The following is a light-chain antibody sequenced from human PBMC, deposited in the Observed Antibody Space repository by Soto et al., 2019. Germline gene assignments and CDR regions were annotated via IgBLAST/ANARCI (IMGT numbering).Light chain of an antibody. J-gene: IGKJ1*01. CDR2: AAS. CDR1: QGISSY. Sequence: IQLTQSPSSLSASVGDRVTITCRASQGISSYLAWYQQKPGKAPKLLIYAASTLQSGVPSRFSGSGSGTDFTLTICSLQPEDFATYYCQQLNSYPHTFGQGTKVDIK. CDR3: QQLNSYPHT. V-gene: IGKV1-9*01.